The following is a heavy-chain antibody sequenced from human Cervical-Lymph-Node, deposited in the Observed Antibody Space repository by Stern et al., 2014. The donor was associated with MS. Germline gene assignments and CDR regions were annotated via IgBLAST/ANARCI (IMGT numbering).Heavy chain of an antibody. CDR2: IIPLLDVT. J-gene: IGHJ3*02. Sequence: QDQLVQSGPELKKPGSPVRVSCKASGGTFTRKTISWVRQAPGQGLDWMGRIIPLLDVTTYAQKFQGRVTITADRSTSTVYLELSSRRSEDTAVYYCARDSEEHERGPGNSNDWVPMDIWGQGKMVTVSS. V-gene: IGHV1-69*04. CDR3: ARDSEEHERGPGNSNDWVPMDI. D-gene: IGHD6-19*01. CDR1: GGTFTRKT.